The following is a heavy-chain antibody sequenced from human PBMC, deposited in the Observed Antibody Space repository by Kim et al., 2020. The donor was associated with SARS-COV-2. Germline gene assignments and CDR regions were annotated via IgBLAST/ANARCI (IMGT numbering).Heavy chain of an antibody. J-gene: IGHJ5*02. CDR2: IYPSDSDI. CDR3: ARRGRGCSGGSCYSHNWFDP. CDR1: GYIFTTYW. V-gene: IGHV5-51*01. Sequence: GESLKISCKASGYIFTTYWIGWVRQMPGKGLEWMGIIYPSDSDIRYNPSFQGQVTISADKSISTAYLQWSSLKASDTAMYYCARRGRGCSGGSCYSHNWFDPWGQGTLVTVSS. D-gene: IGHD2-15*01.